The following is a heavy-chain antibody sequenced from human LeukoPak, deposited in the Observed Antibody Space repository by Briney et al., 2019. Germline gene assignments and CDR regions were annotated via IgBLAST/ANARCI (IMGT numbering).Heavy chain of an antibody. Sequence: SETLSLTCTVSGGSIRTYYWSWIRQPPGKGLEWIGYISYSGSTNYNPSLKSRVTISVDTSKTQFSLKLSSVTAADTAVYYCARGSGDGYNFVYWGQGTLVTVSS. CDR1: GGSIRTYY. D-gene: IGHD5-24*01. V-gene: IGHV4-59*01. J-gene: IGHJ4*02. CDR3: ARGSGDGYNFVY. CDR2: ISYSGST.